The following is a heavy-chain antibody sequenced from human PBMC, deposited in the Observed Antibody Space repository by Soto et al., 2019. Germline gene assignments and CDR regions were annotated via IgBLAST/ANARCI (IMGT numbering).Heavy chain of an antibody. CDR1: GGTFSSYT. Sequence: SVXVSCKASGGTFSSYTISWVRQAPGQGLEWMGRIIPILGIANYAQKFQGRATITADKSTSTAYMELSSLRSEDMAVYYCAREGRYRGYDLFFDPWGQGTLVTVSA. V-gene: IGHV1-69*04. CDR2: IIPILGIA. CDR3: AREGRYRGYDLFFDP. J-gene: IGHJ5*02. D-gene: IGHD5-12*01.